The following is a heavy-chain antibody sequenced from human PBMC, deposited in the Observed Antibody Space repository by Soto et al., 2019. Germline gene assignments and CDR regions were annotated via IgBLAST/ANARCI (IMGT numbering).Heavy chain of an antibody. CDR1: VVIFSDFS. CDR2: IGSSGGYI. D-gene: IGHD3-3*01. J-gene: IGHJ6*01. V-gene: IGHV3-21*01. CDR3: ASENTRESTGGRIGMEF. Sequence: VGSLRLSCALSVVIFSDFSMNWVRHAPGKGLEWVASIGSSGGYIFYADSVKGRFTISRDNAKKSLDLQINSLRAEDTAVYYGASENTRESTGGRIGMEFWGQGTTVNVSS.